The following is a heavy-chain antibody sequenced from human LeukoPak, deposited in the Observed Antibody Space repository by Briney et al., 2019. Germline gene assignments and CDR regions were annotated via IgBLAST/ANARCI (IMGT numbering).Heavy chain of an antibody. D-gene: IGHD3-22*01. V-gene: IGHV5-51*01. J-gene: IGHJ4*02. CDR3: ASRKYYYDSSGRTDYYFDY. Sequence: GXXLQISCKGSGYSFTSHWIGWVRQLPGKGLEWMGIIYPGDSDTRYSPSFQGQVTISADKSISTAYLQWSSLKASDTAMYYCASRKYYYDSSGRTDYYFDYWGQGTLVTVSS. CDR2: IYPGDSDT. CDR1: GYSFTSHW.